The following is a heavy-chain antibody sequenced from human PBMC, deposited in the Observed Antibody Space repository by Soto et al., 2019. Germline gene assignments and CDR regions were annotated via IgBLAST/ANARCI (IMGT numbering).Heavy chain of an antibody. D-gene: IGHD3-22*01. V-gene: IGHV1-18*04. CDR2: ISGNNGDT. CDR1: GYTFTYYG. J-gene: IGHJ6*02. CDR3: ARVRYDYDSSGYGHYYYYGMDV. Sequence: GASVKVSCKASGYTFTYYGISWVRQAPGQGLEWMGCISGNNGDTNYAQKFQGRVTMTKDTYTSTAYMELRSLRSDDTAVYYCARVRYDYDSSGYGHYYYYGMDVWGQGTTVTVSS.